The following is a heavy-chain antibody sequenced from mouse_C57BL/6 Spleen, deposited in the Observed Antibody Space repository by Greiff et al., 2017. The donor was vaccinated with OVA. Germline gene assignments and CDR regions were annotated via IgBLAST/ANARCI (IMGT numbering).Heavy chain of an antibody. V-gene: IGHV2-9*01. CDR2: IWGGGST. J-gene: IGHJ3*01. CDR1: GFSLTSYG. D-gene: IGHD3-2*02. CDR3: AKQGSSGYGRAY. Sequence: QVQLKESGPGLVPPSPCLSISCTVSGFSLTSYGIDWVRQPPGKGLEWLGVIWGGGSTNYNSALMSRLSISKYNSKSQVFLQMNSLQTDDTAMYYCAKQGSSGYGRAYWGQGTLVTVSA.